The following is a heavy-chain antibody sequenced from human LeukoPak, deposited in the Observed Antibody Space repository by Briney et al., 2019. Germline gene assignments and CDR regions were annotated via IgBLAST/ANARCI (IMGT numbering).Heavy chain of an antibody. J-gene: IGHJ6*02. D-gene: IGHD6-19*01. CDR1: GGSISSYY. Sequence: SSETLSLTCTVSGGSISSYYWSWIRQPPGKGLEWIGYIYYSGSTNYNPSLKSRVTISVDTSKNQFSLKLSSVTAADTAVYYCARDFAASGWYGRYYYYYGMDVWGQGTTVTVSS. V-gene: IGHV4-59*01. CDR2: IYYSGST. CDR3: ARDFAASGWYGRYYYYYGMDV.